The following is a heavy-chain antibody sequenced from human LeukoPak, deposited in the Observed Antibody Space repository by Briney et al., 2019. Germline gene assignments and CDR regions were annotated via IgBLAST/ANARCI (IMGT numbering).Heavy chain of an antibody. CDR3: ATLRRSGWYIGD. Sequence: GASVKASCKASGYTFTDYYMHWVRQAPGQGLEWMGWINPNSGGTNYAEKFQGRVTMTRDTSITTAYMDLSSLRSDDTAMYYCATLRRSGWYIGDWGQGTLVTVSS. CDR1: GYTFTDYY. D-gene: IGHD6-19*01. J-gene: IGHJ4*02. CDR2: INPNSGGT. V-gene: IGHV1-2*02.